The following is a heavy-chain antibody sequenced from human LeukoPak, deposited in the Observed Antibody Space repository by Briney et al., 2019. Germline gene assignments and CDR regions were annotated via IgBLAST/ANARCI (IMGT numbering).Heavy chain of an antibody. CDR1: GFTFSSYW. Sequence: PGGSLRLSCAASGFTFSSYWMHWVRQAPGKGPVWVARTNHDGSSTAYADPVRGRFTISKDNAKNTLYLLMDSLRAEDTAVYYCARDSVEWYIFDYWGQGTLVTVSS. CDR2: TNHDGSST. D-gene: IGHD3-3*01. CDR3: ARDSVEWYIFDY. V-gene: IGHV3-74*01. J-gene: IGHJ4*02.